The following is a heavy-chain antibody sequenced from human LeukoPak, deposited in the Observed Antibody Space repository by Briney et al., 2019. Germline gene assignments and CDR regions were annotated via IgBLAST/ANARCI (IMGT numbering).Heavy chain of an antibody. D-gene: IGHD3-10*01. V-gene: IGHV3-7*01. Sequence: GGSLRLSCAASGFTFSSYWMSWVRQAPGKGLEWVANIKQDGSEKYYVDSVKGRFTISRDNAKNSLYLQMNSLRAEGTAVYYCARVVVLLWFGEPTGMDVWGKGTTVTVSS. CDR1: GFTFSSYW. J-gene: IGHJ6*04. CDR2: IKQDGSEK. CDR3: ARVVVLLWFGEPTGMDV.